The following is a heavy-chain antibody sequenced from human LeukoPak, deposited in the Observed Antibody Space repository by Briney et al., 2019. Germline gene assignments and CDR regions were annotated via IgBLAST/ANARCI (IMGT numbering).Heavy chain of an antibody. J-gene: IGHJ4*02. CDR1: GGSISSSSYY. CDR2: IYTSGST. Sequence: SETLSLTCTVSGGSISSSSYYWSWIRQPAGKGLEWIGRIYTSGSTNYNPSLKSRVTISLDTSKNQFSLKLSSVTAADTAVYYCARDVLAAPGTFDYWGQGALVTVSS. CDR3: ARDVLAAPGTFDY. V-gene: IGHV4-61*02. D-gene: IGHD6-13*01.